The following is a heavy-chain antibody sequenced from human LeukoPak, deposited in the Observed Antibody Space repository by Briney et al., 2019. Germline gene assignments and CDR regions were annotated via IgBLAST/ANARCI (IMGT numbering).Heavy chain of an antibody. CDR2: INHSGST. V-gene: IGHV4-34*01. CDR3: ARGGCSSTSCPTPYYYYGMDV. CDR1: GGSSSGYY. J-gene: IGHJ6*02. D-gene: IGHD2-2*01. Sequence: PSETLSLTCAVYGGSSSGYYWSWIRQPPGKGLEWIGEINHSGSTNYNPSLKSRVTISVDTSKNQFSLKLSSVTAADTAVYYCARGGCSSTSCPTPYYYYGMDVWGQGTTVTVSS.